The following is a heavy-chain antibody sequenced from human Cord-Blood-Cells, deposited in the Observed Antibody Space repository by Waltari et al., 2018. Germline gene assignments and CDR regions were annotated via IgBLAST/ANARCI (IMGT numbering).Heavy chain of an antibody. CDR2: ISSSSSYI. V-gene: IGHV3-21*01. D-gene: IGHD3-9*01. CDR3: ARVLDYDILTGYYFDY. Sequence: EVQLVESGGGLVTPGGSLRLSCAASGFTFSRYSMHGVRQAPGKGLEWVSSISSSSSYIYYADSVKGRFTISRDNAKNSLYLQMNSLRAEDTAVHYCARVLDYDILTGYYFDYWGQGTLVTVSS. CDR1: GFTFSRYS. J-gene: IGHJ4*02.